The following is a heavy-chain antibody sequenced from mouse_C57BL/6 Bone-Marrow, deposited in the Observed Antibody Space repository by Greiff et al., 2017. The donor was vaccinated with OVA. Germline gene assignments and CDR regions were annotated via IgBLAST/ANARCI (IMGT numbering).Heavy chain of an antibody. CDR3: TGLTTVVARGDY. CDR2: IRLKSDNYAT. CDR1: GFTFSNYW. Sequence: EVMLVESGGGLVQPGGSMKLSCVASGFTFSNYWMNWVRQSPEKGLEWVAQIRLKSDNYATHYAESVKGRFTISRDDSKSSVYLQMNNLRAEDTGIYYCTGLTTVVARGDYWGQGTTLTVSS. D-gene: IGHD1-1*01. J-gene: IGHJ2*01. V-gene: IGHV6-3*01.